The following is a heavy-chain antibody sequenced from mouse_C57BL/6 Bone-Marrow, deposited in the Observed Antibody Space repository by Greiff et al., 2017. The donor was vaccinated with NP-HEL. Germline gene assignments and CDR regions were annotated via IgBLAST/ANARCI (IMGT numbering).Heavy chain of an antibody. V-gene: IGHV1-54*01. CDR3: ARAGIITPVVAAFGG. J-gene: IGHJ2*01. Sequence: VQLQESGAELVRPGTSVKVSCKASGYAFTNYLLEWVKQRPGQGLEWIGVINPGSGGTNYNEKFKGKATLTADTSSSTVYMQLSSLTSEDSAVYFCARAGIITPVVAAFGGWGQGTTLTVSS. D-gene: IGHD1-1*01. CDR2: INPGSGGT. CDR1: GYAFTNYL.